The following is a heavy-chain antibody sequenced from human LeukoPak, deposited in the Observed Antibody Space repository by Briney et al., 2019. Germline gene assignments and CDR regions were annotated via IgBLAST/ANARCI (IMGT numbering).Heavy chain of an antibody. CDR1: GFTFSSNA. J-gene: IGHJ4*02. CDR2: ITGSGDST. CDR3: AKDIRCSTTSCYRGSEY. V-gene: IGHV3-23*01. D-gene: IGHD2-2*01. Sequence: GGSLRLSCAASGFTFSSNAMNWVRQAPGKGLEWVSGITGSGDSTDYADSVKGRFTISRDNSKSTVYLQMNSLRAEDTAVYYCAKDIRCSTTSCYRGSEYWGQGTLVTVSS.